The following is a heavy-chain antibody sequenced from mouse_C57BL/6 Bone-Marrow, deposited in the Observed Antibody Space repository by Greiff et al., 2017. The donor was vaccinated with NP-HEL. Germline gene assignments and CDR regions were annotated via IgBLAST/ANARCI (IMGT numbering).Heavy chain of an antibody. J-gene: IGHJ3*01. V-gene: IGHV1-80*01. Sequence: QVQLQQSGAELVKPGASVKISCKASGYAFSSYWMNWVKQRPGKGLEWIGQIYPGDGDTNYNGKFKGKATLTADKSSSTAYMQLSSLTSEDSAVYCCARLGRWLLPSWFAYWGQGTLVTVSA. CDR2: IYPGDGDT. CDR1: GYAFSSYW. CDR3: ARLGRWLLPSWFAY. D-gene: IGHD2-3*01.